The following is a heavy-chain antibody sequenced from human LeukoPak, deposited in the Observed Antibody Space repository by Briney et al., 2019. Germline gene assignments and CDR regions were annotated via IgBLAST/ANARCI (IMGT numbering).Heavy chain of an antibody. CDR1: GGSISRYY. CDR2: IYYSGST. V-gene: IGHV4-59*08. CDR3: ARQYGYSTSLDY. D-gene: IGHD6-6*01. Sequence: SETLSLTCSVFGGSISRYYWSWIRQPPGKGLEWIGNIYYSGSTNYNPSLRSRVTISVDTSKNQFSLKLSSVTAADTAVYYCARQYGYSTSLDYWGQGALVTVSS. J-gene: IGHJ4*02.